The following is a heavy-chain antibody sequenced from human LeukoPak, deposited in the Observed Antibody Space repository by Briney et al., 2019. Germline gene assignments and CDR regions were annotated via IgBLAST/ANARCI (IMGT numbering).Heavy chain of an antibody. CDR1: GFTFSSYA. CDR2: IIGSGGST. J-gene: IGHJ4*02. V-gene: IGHV3-23*01. D-gene: IGHD3-22*01. Sequence: GGSLRLSCAASGFTFSSYAMSWVRQAPGKGLEWVSSIIGSGGSTYYADSVKGRFTISRDNSKNTLYLQMNSLRAEDTAVYYCAKDRWAYYDSSGYYYVYWGQGTLVTVSS. CDR3: AKDRWAYYDSSGYYYVY.